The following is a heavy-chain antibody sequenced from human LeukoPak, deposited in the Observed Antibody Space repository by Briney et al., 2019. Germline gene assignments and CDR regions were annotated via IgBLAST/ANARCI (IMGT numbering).Heavy chain of an antibody. CDR1: GYSFTGYH. CDR3: ARGNYDFWCGYSDYYYYMDV. CDR2: VNHSNGGT. J-gene: IGHJ6*03. D-gene: IGHD3-3*01. Sequence: ASVKVSCKASGYSFTGYHIHWVRQAPGQGFEWMGRVNHSNGGTTYAQKFQGRVTMARDTSISTAYMELSWLTSEDTAVYYCARGNYDFWCGYSDYYYYMDVWGKGTTVTVSS. V-gene: IGHV1-2*06.